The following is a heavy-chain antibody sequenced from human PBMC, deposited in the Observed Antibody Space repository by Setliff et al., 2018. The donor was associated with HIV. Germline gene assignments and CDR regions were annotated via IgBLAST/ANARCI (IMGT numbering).Heavy chain of an antibody. Sequence: PSETLSLTCTVSGGSLSNHYWSWLRQSPKNGMEWIGYVYYSGSTNYKPSFKSRVSISVDTSRNQFSLNLTSLTTADTAMYYCARSYYDFWNGLPRSFDVWCQGTRGTV. V-gene: IGHV4-59*11. CDR2: VYYSGST. D-gene: IGHD3-3*01. CDR1: GGSLSNHY. J-gene: IGHJ3*01. CDR3: ARSYYDFWNGLPRSFDV.